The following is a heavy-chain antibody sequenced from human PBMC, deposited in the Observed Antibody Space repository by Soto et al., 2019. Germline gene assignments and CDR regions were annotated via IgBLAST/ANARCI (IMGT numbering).Heavy chain of an antibody. CDR1: GFTFSSYA. CDR3: AKEYDYGDKDEENWFDP. J-gene: IGHJ5*02. D-gene: IGHD4-17*01. Sequence: PGGSLRLSCAASGFTFSSYAMSWVRQAPGKGLEWVSAISGSGGSTYYADSVKGRFTISRDNSKNTLYLQMNSLRAEDTAVYYCAKEYDYGDKDEENWFDPWGQGTLVTVSS. V-gene: IGHV3-23*01. CDR2: ISGSGGST.